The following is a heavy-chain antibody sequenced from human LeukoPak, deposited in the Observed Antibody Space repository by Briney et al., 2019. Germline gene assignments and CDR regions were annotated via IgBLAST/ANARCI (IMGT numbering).Heavy chain of an antibody. Sequence: GGSLRLSCVASGFTFSSYAMSWVRQAPGKGLEWVSVIYSGGSTYYADSVKGRFTISRHNSKNTLYLQMNSLRTEDTAVYYCVRPSTVWLYFDLWGRGTLVTVSS. CDR1: GFTFSSYA. CDR3: VRPSTVWLYFDL. D-gene: IGHD4-17*01. V-gene: IGHV3-53*04. CDR2: IYSGGST. J-gene: IGHJ2*01.